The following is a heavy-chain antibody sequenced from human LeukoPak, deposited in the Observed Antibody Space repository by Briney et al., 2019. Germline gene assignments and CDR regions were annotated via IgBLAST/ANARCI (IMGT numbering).Heavy chain of an antibody. CDR1: EFTFSSYW. V-gene: IGHV3-7*01. CDR3: ARGDPDISFGVAGEAFDI. J-gene: IGHJ3*02. CDR2: IKQDGSDK. D-gene: IGHD3-3*01. Sequence: GGSLRLSCTASEFTFSSYWMSWVRQAPGKGLEWMANIKQDGSDKYYLDSVKGRFTISRDNAKNSLYLQMNSLRAEDTAVYYCARGDPDISFGVAGEAFDIWGQGTMVTVSS.